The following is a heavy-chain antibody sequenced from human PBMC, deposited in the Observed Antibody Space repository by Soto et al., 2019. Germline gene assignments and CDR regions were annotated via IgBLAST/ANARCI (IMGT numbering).Heavy chain of an antibody. CDR3: ARLEGLATISYYFDF. CDR1: GDSINSDKYY. Sequence: QLQLQESGPGLVKPSETLSLTCSVSGDSINSDKYYWGWIRQPPGKDLAWIGSIYFRGNTYYIPSLQTRVTISLDKSKSQFSLKLNSVTAADSAVYFCARLEGLATISYYFDFWGQGALVTVST. V-gene: IGHV4-39*01. D-gene: IGHD3-9*01. J-gene: IGHJ4*02. CDR2: IYFRGNT.